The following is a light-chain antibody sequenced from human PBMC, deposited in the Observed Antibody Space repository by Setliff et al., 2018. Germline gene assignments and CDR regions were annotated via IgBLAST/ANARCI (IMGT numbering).Light chain of an antibody. J-gene: IGLJ2*01. V-gene: IGLV2-14*03. CDR2: DVN. CDR3: SSNANSDTLFV. Sequence: QSVLTQPASVSGSPGQSITIARTRLSSDVSDYNFVSWYQQHPGKAPKLIISDVNNRPSGVSNRFSGSKSGSTASLTISGLQPEDEADYYCSSNANSDTLFVFGGGTKVTVL. CDR1: SSDVSDYNF.